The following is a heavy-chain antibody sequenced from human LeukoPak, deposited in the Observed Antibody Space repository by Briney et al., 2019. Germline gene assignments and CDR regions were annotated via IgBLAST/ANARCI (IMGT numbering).Heavy chain of an antibody. CDR1: GGSFSGYY. Sequence: SETLSLTCAVYGGSFSGYYWSWIRQPPGKGLEWIGEINHSGSTNYNPSLESRVTISVDTSKNQFSLKLSSVTAADTAVYYCARGAEDRLDYWGQGTLVTVSS. CDR2: INHSGST. J-gene: IGHJ4*02. V-gene: IGHV4-34*01. CDR3: ARGAEDRLDY.